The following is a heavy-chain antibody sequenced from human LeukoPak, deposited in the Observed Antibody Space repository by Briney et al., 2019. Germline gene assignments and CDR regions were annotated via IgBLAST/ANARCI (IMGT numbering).Heavy chain of an antibody. CDR1: GFTLSSYW. CDR2: INSDGSST. J-gene: IGHJ4*02. D-gene: IGHD6-13*01. Sequence: GGSLRLSCAASGFTLSSYWMHWVRQAPGKGLVWVSRINSDGSSTSYADSVKGRFTISRDNARNTLYLQMNSLRAEDTAVYYCARRGTLDTSSWNGGYWGQGTLVTVSS. V-gene: IGHV3-74*01. CDR3: ARRGTLDTSSWNGGY.